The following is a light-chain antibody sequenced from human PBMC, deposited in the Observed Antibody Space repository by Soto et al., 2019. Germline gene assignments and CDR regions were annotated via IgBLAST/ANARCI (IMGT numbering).Light chain of an antibody. CDR2: DVS. J-gene: IGLJ2*01. CDR3: SSYTSSSTPYVV. CDR1: SSDVGGYNY. Sequence: QSALTQPASVSGSPGQSITISCTGTSSDVGGYNYVSWYRQHPGKAPKLMIYDVSNRPSGVSNRFSGSKSGNTASLTISGLQAEDEADYYCSSYTSSSTPYVVFGGGTKLTVL. V-gene: IGLV2-14*01.